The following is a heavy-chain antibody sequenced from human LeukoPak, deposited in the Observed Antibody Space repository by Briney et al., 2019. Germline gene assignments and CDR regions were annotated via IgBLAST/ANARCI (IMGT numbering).Heavy chain of an antibody. V-gene: IGHV3-21*01. CDR1: GFTFSSYS. CDR3: ARCITMIPYYYGMDV. CDR2: ISSSSSYI. J-gene: IGHJ6*02. D-gene: IGHD3-22*01. Sequence: GGSLRLSCAASGFTFSSYSMNWVRQAPGKGLEWVSSISSSSSYIYYADSVKGRFTISRDNAKNSLYLQMNSLRAEDTAVYYCARCITMIPYYYGMDVWGQGTTVTVSS.